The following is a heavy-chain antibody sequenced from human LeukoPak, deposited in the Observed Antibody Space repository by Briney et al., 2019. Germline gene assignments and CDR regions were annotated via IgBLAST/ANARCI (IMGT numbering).Heavy chain of an antibody. CDR2: TSDRGDYT. Sequence: GGSLRLSCAASGFTFTSYSMSWVRQAPGKGLEWVSGTSDRGDYTYYADSVKGRFTISRDNAKNSLYLQMNSLRAEDTAVYYCARGGGSSSLLTYYSYDMDVWGQGTTVTVSS. V-gene: IGHV3-23*01. D-gene: IGHD6-6*01. J-gene: IGHJ6*02. CDR1: GFTFTSYS. CDR3: ARGGGSSSLLTYYSYDMDV.